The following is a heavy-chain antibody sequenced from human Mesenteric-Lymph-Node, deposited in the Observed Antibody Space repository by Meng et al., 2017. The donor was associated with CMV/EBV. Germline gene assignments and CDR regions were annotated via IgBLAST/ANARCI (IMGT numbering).Heavy chain of an antibody. CDR2: IYSSGNT. D-gene: IGHD5-24*01. Sequence: GSLRLSCPASGGSISSYYWSWIRQPPGKGLEWIGYIYSSGNTNYNPSLKSRLTISVDTSKNPFSLRLTSLTAADTALYYCARGSTRDKFDPWGQGTLVTVSS. CDR1: GGSISSYY. V-gene: IGHV4-59*01. CDR3: ARGSTRDKFDP. J-gene: IGHJ5*02.